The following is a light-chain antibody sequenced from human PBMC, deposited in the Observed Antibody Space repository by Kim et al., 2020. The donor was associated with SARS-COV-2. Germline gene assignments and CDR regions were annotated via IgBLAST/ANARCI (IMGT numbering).Light chain of an antibody. J-gene: IGLJ3*02. V-gene: IGLV2-14*03. CDR1: SSDIGDYDY. Sequence: QSALTQPASVSGSPGQSITTSCTGTSSDIGDYDYVSWYQQHPGKAPKLMIYDVSKRPSGISNRFSGTKSGNTASLTISGLQAEDEADYHCSSYTSSNTWVFGGGTQLTVL. CDR2: DVS. CDR3: SSYTSSNTWV.